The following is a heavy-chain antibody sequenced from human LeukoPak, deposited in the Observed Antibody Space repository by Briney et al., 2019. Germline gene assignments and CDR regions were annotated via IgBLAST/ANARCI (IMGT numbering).Heavy chain of an antibody. V-gene: IGHV3-11*01. CDR2: ISSSGNTI. D-gene: IGHD1-26*01. Sequence: GGSLRLSCAAYGFTFSDYYMSWIRQAPGKGLEWVSYISSSGNTIYYADSVKGRFTISRDNAKNSLYLQMNRLRAEDTAVYYCARSTRRDSEIALAEYFQHWGQGTLVTVSS. J-gene: IGHJ1*01. CDR3: ARSTRRDSEIALAEYFQH. CDR1: GFTFSDYY.